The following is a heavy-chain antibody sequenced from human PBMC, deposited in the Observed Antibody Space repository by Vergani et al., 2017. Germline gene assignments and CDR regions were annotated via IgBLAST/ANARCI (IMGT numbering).Heavy chain of an antibody. CDR2: ISYDGSNK. CDR1: GFTFSSYA. D-gene: IGHD6-6*01. Sequence: QVQLVESGGGVVQPGRSLRLSCAASGFTFSSYAMHWVRQAPGKGLEWVAVISYDGSNKYYADSVKGRFTISRDNSKNTLYLQMNSLGAEDTAVYYCARGGAALKAWFDPWGQGTLVTVSS. V-gene: IGHV3-30-3*01. CDR3: ARGGAALKAWFDP. J-gene: IGHJ5*02.